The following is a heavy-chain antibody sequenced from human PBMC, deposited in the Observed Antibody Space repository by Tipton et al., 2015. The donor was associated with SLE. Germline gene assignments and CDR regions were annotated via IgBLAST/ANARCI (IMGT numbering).Heavy chain of an antibody. J-gene: IGHJ6*03. CDR1: GFTVSSDY. CDR3: ARSLGEYISSSKSYFYYMDV. CDR2: IYSGGST. V-gene: IGHV3-53*04. D-gene: IGHD6-6*01. Sequence: QLVQSGGGLVQPGGSLRLSCAASGFTVSSDYMNWVRQAPGKGLEWGSVIYSGGSTYYADSVKGRFTISRDNSGNTLYLQMNSLRAEDTAVYYCARSLGEYISSSKSYFYYMDVWGKGTMVTVSS.